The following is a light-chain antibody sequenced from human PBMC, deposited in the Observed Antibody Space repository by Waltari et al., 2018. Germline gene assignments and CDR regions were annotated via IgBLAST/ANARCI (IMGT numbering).Light chain of an antibody. CDR1: SSDISDYNF. CDR2: YVT. J-gene: IGLJ2*01. V-gene: IGLV2-14*03. Sequence: QPALTQPASMSGSPGQSVTISCTGTSSDISDYNFVSWYQQHPGKGPKLIIYYVTNRASGVSNRFSGSKSGNRASLTISGLQAEDDADYYCSAYISRSISYVIFGGGTKLTVL. CDR3: SAYISRSISYVI.